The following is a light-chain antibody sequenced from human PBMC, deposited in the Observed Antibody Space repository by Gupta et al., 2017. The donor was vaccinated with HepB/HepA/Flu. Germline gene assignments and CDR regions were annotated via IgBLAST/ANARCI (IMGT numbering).Light chain of an antibody. CDR3: QQYNNWPPLT. CDR1: QSVSSN. J-gene: IGKJ4*01. CDR2: GAS. V-gene: IGKV3-15*01. Sequence: EVVLTQTPATLSVCTGERATLSCRASQSVSSNLAWYQQKPGQAPRLLIYGASTRATGIPARFSGSGSGTEFTLTISSLQSEDFAVYYCQQYNNWPPLTFGGGTKVEIK.